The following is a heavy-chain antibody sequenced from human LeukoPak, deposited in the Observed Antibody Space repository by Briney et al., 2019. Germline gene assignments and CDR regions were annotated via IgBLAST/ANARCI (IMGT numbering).Heavy chain of an antibody. V-gene: IGHV3-23*01. CDR2: ISGSGGST. D-gene: IGHD3-22*01. CDR3: AKASAMIVVVSKHFDY. J-gene: IGHJ4*02. CDR1: GFTFSSYA. Sequence: GGSLRLSCAASGFTFSSYAMSWVRQAPGKGLEWVSAISGSGGSTYYADSVKGRFTISRDNSKNTLYLQMNSLRAEDTAVYYCAKASAMIVVVSKHFDYWGQGTLVTASS.